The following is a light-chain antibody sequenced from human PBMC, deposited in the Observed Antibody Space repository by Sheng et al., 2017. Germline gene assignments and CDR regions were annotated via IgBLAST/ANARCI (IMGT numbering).Light chain of an antibody. Sequence: EIVMTQSPATLSLSPGERATLSCRASQSVSSNVAWYQQKPGLAPRLLIYGASSRATGFPGRLSGSGSGTDFTLTISTLEPEDFAVYYCQQCGSSPAITFGQGTRLDIK. CDR1: QSVSSN. CDR3: QQCGSSPAIT. J-gene: IGKJ5*01. CDR2: GAS. V-gene: IGKV3-20*01.